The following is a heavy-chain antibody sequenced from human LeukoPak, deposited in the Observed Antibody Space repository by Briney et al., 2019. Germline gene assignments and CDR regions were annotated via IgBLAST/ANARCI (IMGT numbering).Heavy chain of an antibody. CDR2: IIPIFGTA. CDR1: GGTFSSYA. V-gene: IGHV1-69*13. CDR3: ARLDSSGWYNWFDP. D-gene: IGHD6-19*01. J-gene: IGHJ5*02. Sequence: GASVKVSCKASGGTFSSYAISWVRQAPGQGLEWMGGIIPIFGTANYAQKFQGRVTITADEPTSTAYMELSSLRSDDTAVYYCARLDSSGWYNWFDPWGQGTLVTVSS.